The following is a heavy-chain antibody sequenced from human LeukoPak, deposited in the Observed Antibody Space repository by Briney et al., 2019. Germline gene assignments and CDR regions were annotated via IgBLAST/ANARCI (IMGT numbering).Heavy chain of an antibody. V-gene: IGHV4-59*08. CDR1: GGSISSYY. J-gene: IGHJ3*02. Sequence: SETLSLTCTVSGGSISSYYWSWIRQPPGKGLEWIGYIYYSGSTNYNPSLKSRVTISVDTSKNQLSLKLSSVTAADTAVYYCARQGVGAFDIWGQGTMVTVSS. D-gene: IGHD2-8*01. CDR3: ARQGVGAFDI. CDR2: IYYSGST.